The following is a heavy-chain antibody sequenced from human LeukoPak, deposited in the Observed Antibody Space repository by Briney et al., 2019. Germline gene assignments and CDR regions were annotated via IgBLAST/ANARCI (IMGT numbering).Heavy chain of an antibody. D-gene: IGHD3/OR15-3a*01. V-gene: IGHV3-23*01. CDR2: ISGRSGIT. CDR3: AKTTPGQSDSWTAGLDS. Sequence: GGSLRLSCSASGFTFSTYAMSWVRQAPGKGLEWVSAISGRSGITYYADSVKGRFTISRDNSKNTLFLQMNSLRADDTALYYCAKTTPGQSDSWTAGLDSWGQGTLVTVSS. CDR1: GFTFSTYA. J-gene: IGHJ4*02.